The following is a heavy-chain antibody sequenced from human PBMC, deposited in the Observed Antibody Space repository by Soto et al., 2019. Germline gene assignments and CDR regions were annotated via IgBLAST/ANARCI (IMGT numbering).Heavy chain of an antibody. V-gene: IGHV2-5*01. CDR3: AHRSYDSSGYYLRYFDY. J-gene: IGHJ4*02. CDR2: IYWNDDK. D-gene: IGHD3-22*01. Sequence: SGPTLVNPTRTFTLTCTFPGFSLSTSVVGVGWIRHPPGKALEWLALIYWNDDKRYSTSLKSRLTITKDTSKNQVVLTMTNMDPVDTATYYCAHRSYDSSGYYLRYFDYWGQGTLVTVSS. CDR1: GFSLSTSVVG.